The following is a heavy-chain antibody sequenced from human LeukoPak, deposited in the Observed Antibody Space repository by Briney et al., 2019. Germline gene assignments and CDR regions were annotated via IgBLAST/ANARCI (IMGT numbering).Heavy chain of an antibody. Sequence: PGRSLRLSCAASGFTFSSYGMHWVRQAPGKGLEWVAVIWYDGSNKYYADSVKGRFTISRDNSKNTLYLQMNSLRAEDTAVYYCAKRPLSGYYSYDAFDIWGQGTMVTVSS. D-gene: IGHD3-22*01. CDR1: GFTFSSYG. CDR3: AKRPLSGYYSYDAFDI. CDR2: IWYDGSNK. V-gene: IGHV3-33*06. J-gene: IGHJ3*02.